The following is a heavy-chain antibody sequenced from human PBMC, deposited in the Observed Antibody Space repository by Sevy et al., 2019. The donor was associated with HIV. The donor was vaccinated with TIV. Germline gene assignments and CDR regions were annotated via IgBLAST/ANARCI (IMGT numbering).Heavy chain of an antibody. CDR3: ARDWYYDDSRGYQGY. CDR2: IKQDGSEK. Sequence: GGSLRLSCAASGFTFSSYWMSWVRQAPGKGLGWVAKIKQDGSEKYYVDSVKGRLSISRDNATNSLYLQMNSLRAEDTAVYYCARDWYYDDSRGYQGYWGQGTLVTVSS. CDR1: GFTFSSYW. V-gene: IGHV3-7*01. D-gene: IGHD3-22*01. J-gene: IGHJ4*02.